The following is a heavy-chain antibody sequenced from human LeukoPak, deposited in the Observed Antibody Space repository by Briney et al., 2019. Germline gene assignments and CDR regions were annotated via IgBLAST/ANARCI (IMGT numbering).Heavy chain of an antibody. CDR1: GASIRSGDYY. V-gene: IGHV4-30-4*01. J-gene: IGHJ3*02. CDR3: ARDCSGGSCYGAFDI. D-gene: IGHD2-15*01. Sequence: SETLSLTCTVPGASIRSGDYYWSWIRQPPGKGLEWIGYIYDSGSTYYNPSLKSRITISVDTSENRFSLKLSSVTATDTAVYYCARDCSGGSCYGAFDIWGQGTMVTVSS. CDR2: IYDSGST.